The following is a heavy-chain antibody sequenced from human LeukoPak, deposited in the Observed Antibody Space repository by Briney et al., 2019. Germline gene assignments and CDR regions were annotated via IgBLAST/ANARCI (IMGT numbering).Heavy chain of an antibody. CDR2: IIPIFGTA. CDR1: GGSFSTYA. Sequence: ASVKVSCKASGGSFSTYAITWVRQAPGQGLEWMGGIIPIFGTANYAQKLQGRVTMTTDTSTSTAYMELRSLRSDDTAVYYCARDKGITMVRGDVNYYMDVWGKGTTVTVSS. CDR3: ARDKGITMVRGDVNYYMDV. J-gene: IGHJ6*03. V-gene: IGHV1-69*05. D-gene: IGHD3-10*01.